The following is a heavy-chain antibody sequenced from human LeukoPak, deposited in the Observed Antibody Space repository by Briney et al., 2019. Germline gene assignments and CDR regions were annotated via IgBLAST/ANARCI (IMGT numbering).Heavy chain of an antibody. J-gene: IGHJ4*02. CDR3: AKQVRDTGTFDY. D-gene: IGHD5-18*01. CDR1: GYTFTTYD. Sequence: ASVKVSCKASGYTFTTYDINWVRQATGQGLEWMGWMNPNSGNTGYAQRFQGRVTMTRDTSISTAYLELNSLTSEDTAVYYCAKQVRDTGTFDYWGQGTLVTVSS. V-gene: IGHV1-8*01. CDR2: MNPNSGNT.